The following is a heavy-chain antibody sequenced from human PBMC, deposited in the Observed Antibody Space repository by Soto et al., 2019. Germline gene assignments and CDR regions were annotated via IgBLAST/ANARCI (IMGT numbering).Heavy chain of an antibody. J-gene: IGHJ4*02. D-gene: IGHD2-15*01. CDR1: GFTFSSYG. CDR2: IWYDGSNK. CDR3: ARDPCRGGRCFFPFDY. V-gene: IGHV3-33*01. Sequence: QVQLVESGGGVVQPGRSLRLSCAASGFTFSSYGMHWVRQAPGKGLEWVADIWYDGSNKYYGDSVKGRFTISRDNSKNTLYLQMNSLRAEDTAVYYCARDPCRGGRCFFPFDYWGQGTLVTVSS.